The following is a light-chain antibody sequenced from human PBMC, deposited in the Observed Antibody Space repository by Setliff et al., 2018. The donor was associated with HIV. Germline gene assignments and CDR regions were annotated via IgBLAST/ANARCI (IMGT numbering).Light chain of an antibody. Sequence: SALTQPPSVSGAPGQRVTISCTGGSTSIGAGYSVHWYQQIAGAAPKLLIFRNTRRPSGVPDRFSGSQSGASASLAITGLQPEDDADYYCLSYDGSLTAWVFGGGTK. CDR1: STSIGAGYS. CDR3: LSYDGSLTAWV. CDR2: RNT. J-gene: IGLJ3*02. V-gene: IGLV1-40*03.